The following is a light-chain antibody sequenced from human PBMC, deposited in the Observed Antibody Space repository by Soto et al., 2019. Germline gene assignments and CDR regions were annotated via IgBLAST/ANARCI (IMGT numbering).Light chain of an antibody. Sequence: DIVLTQSPATLSLSPGERATLSCRASQSVSSYLAWYQQKPGKAPRLLIYDASNCATGIPARFSGSGSGTDFTLTIISLEPEDFAVYYCQKRSNWPPLTFGAGTKVEIK. CDR3: QKRSNWPPLT. V-gene: IGKV3-11*01. CDR2: DAS. J-gene: IGKJ4*01. CDR1: QSVSSY.